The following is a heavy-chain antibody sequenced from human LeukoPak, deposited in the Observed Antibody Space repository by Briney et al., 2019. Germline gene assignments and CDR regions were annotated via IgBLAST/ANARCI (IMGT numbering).Heavy chain of an antibody. D-gene: IGHD5-24*01. CDR1: GDSLTSHF. J-gene: IGHJ3*02. V-gene: IGHV4-59*08. CDR3: ARRMATVTDAFDI. Sequence: PSETLSLTCNVSGDSLTSHFWSWIRQTPGKGLECIGYVFHSGTTNYSPSLKSRVTISLDTSKKQFYLRLDSVTAADTAVYYCARRMATVTDAFDIWGRGTMVSVSS. CDR2: VFHSGTT.